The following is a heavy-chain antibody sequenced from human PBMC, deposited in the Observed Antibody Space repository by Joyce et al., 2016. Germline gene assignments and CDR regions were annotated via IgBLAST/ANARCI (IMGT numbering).Heavy chain of an antibody. J-gene: IGHJ4*02. V-gene: IGHV3-53*01. CDR3: ARVPGFH. Sequence: EVQLVESGGGLIQPGGSLRLSCAASGFTVSNNYVPWVRQAQGKGLGWVSFIYSGGDTYYADSVKGRFTISRDKNTLYLQMNSLRVEDTAVYYCARVPGFHWGQGTLVTVSS. CDR2: IYSGGDT. CDR1: GFTVSNNY.